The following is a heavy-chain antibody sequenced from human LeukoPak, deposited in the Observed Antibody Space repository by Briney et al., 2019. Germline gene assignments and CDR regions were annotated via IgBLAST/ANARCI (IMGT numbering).Heavy chain of an antibody. D-gene: IGHD6-13*01. CDR2: IIPIFGTA. CDR1: GGTFSSYA. V-gene: IGHV1-69*13. Sequence: ASVKVSCKASGGTFSSYAISWVRQAPGQGLEWMGGIIPIFGTANYAQKFQGRVTITADESTSTAYMELSSLRSEDTAVYYCARGIIAAAGAWYYYYGMDVWGQGTTVTVSS. J-gene: IGHJ6*02. CDR3: ARGIIAAAGAWYYYYGMDV.